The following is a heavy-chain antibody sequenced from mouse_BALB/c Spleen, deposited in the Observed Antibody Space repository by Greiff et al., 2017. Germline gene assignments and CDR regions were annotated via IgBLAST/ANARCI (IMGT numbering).Heavy chain of an antibody. CDR3: DYYGSSYDY. J-gene: IGHJ2*01. D-gene: IGHD1-1*01. Sequence: QVQLKQSGAELVRPGTSVKISCKASGYTFTNYWLGWVKQRPGHGLEWIGDIYPGGGYTNYNEKFKGKATLTADTSSSTAYMQLSSLTSEDSAVYFCDYYGSSYDYWGQGTTLTVSS. V-gene: IGHV1-63*02. CDR2: IYPGGGYT. CDR1: GYTFTNYW.